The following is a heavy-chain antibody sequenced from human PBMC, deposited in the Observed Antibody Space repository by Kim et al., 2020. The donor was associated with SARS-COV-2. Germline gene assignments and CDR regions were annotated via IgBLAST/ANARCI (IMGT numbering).Heavy chain of an antibody. CDR1: GFTFSSYS. D-gene: IGHD3-10*01. J-gene: IGHJ5*02. CDR2: ISSSSSYI. Sequence: GGSLRLSCAASGFTFSSYSMNWVRQAPGKGLEWVSSISSSSSYIYYADSVKGRFTISRDNAKNSLYLQMNSLRAEDTAVYYCARGPVLTWFGELPRGSNWFDPWGQGTLVTVSS. CDR3: ARGPVLTWFGELPRGSNWFDP. V-gene: IGHV3-21*01.